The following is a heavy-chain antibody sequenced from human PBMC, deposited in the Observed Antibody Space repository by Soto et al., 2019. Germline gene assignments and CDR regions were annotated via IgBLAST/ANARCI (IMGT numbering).Heavy chain of an antibody. CDR2: ISGSGGST. J-gene: IGHJ6*02. CDR3: AKMSGYSYGYYYYYGMDV. V-gene: IGHV3-23*01. CDR1: GFTFSSYA. D-gene: IGHD5-18*01. Sequence: GESLKISCAASGFTFSSYAMSWVRQAPGKGLEWVSAISGSGGSTYYADSVKGRFTISRDNSKNTLYLQMNSLRAEDTAVYYCAKMSGYSYGYYYYYGMDVWGQGTTVTVSS.